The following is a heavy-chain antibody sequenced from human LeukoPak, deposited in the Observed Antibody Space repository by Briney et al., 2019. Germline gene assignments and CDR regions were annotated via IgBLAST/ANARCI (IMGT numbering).Heavy chain of an antibody. CDR2: IYYSGST. Sequence: PGGSLRLSCAASGFAFSSYAMSWVRQPPGKGLEWLGSIYYSGSTYYNPSLKSRVTISVDTSKNQFFLKLSSVTAADTAVYYCARHLVAAVPNWFDPWGQGALVTVSS. V-gene: IGHV4-39*01. CDR3: ARHLVAAVPNWFDP. J-gene: IGHJ5*02. CDR1: GFAFSSYA. D-gene: IGHD6-13*01.